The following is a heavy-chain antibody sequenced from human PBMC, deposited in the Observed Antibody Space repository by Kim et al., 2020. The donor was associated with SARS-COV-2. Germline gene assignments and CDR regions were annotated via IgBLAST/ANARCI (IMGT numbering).Heavy chain of an antibody. CDR2: TYYRSKWLN. Sequence: SQTLSLTCAISGDSVSNTTGAWHWIRQSPSRGLEWLGRTYYRSKWLNDYALSLKSRITINLDTSKNQFSLQLNSVIPEDTATYYCARDQPGRTAFDMWGQGTKVTVSS. V-gene: IGHV6-1*01. D-gene: IGHD2-2*01. CDR1: GDSVSNTTGA. J-gene: IGHJ3*02. CDR3: ARDQPGRTAFDM.